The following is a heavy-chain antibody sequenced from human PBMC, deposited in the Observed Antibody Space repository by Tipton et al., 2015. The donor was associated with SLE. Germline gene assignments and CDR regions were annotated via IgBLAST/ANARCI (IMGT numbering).Heavy chain of an antibody. V-gene: IGHV3-30*04. CDR2: ISYDGSNK. CDR1: GFTFSSYA. Sequence: SLRLSCAASGFTFSSYAMHWVRQAPGKGLEWVAVISYDGSNKYYADSVKGRFTISRDNSKNTLYLQMNSLRAEDTAVYYCARDGFMDYYYYYMDVWDKGTTVTVSS. D-gene: IGHD3-10*01. J-gene: IGHJ6*03. CDR3: ARDGFMDYYYYYMDV.